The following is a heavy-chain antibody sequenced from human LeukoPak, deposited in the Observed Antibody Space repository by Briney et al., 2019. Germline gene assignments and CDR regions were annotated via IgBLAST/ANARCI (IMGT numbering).Heavy chain of an antibody. Sequence: PGGSLRLSCAASGFSFTTYWMTWVRQAPGKGLEWVANINQDGSEEHYVDAVKGRFTISRDNAKNSLFLQMNSLRAGDTAVYYCARVGNLARGVTNYFDYWGQGTLVTVSS. D-gene: IGHD3-10*01. CDR3: ARVGNLARGVTNYFDY. J-gene: IGHJ4*02. CDR2: INQDGSEE. V-gene: IGHV3-7*01. CDR1: GFSFTTYW.